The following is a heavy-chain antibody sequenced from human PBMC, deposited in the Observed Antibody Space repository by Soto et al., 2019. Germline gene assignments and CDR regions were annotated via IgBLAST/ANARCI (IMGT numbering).Heavy chain of an antibody. V-gene: IGHV1-18*01. Sequence: QVQLVQSETEVKKPGASVKVSCKASGYIFTNYDITWVRQAPGQGLEWMGWVSGYTGKTKYAQKFQDRVTMTTDTSTSTVYMELRSLRSDDTAVYYCARFGSAPYYYYGVDVWGQGTTVFVSS. J-gene: IGHJ6*02. CDR2: VSGYTGKT. D-gene: IGHD3-10*01. CDR1: GYIFTNYD. CDR3: ARFGSAPYYYYGVDV.